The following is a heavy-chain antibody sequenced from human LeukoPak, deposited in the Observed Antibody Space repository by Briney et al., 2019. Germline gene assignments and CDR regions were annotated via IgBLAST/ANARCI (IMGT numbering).Heavy chain of an antibody. D-gene: IGHD3-10*01. J-gene: IGHJ4*02. V-gene: IGHV3-21*01. CDR3: ARDSRVNYYGSGSYSDY. CDR1: GFTFSSYS. Sequence: GGSLRLSCAASGFTFSSYSMNWVRQAPGKGLEWVSSISSSSSYIYYADSVKGRFTISRDNAKNSLYLQMNSLRAKDTAVYYCARDSRVNYYGSGSYSDYWGQGTLVTVSS. CDR2: ISSSSSYI.